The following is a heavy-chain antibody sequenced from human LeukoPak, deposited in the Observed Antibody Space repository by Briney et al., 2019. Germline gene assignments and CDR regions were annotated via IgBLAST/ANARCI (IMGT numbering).Heavy chain of an antibody. J-gene: IGHJ4*02. CDR3: ARDPPGRPYSSSSYG. D-gene: IGHD6-6*01. V-gene: IGHV1-69*06. CDR1: GGTFSSYA. CDR2: IIPMFGTA. Sequence: SVKVSCKASGGTFSSYAISWVRQAPGQGLEWMGGIIPMFGTASYAQKFQGRVTITADKSTSIAYMELSSLRSEDTAVYYCARDPPGRPYSSSSYGWGQGTLVTVSS.